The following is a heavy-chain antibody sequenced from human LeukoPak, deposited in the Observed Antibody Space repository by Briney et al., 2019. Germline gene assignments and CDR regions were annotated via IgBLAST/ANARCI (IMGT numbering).Heavy chain of an antibody. CDR1: GFALKSYS. D-gene: IGHD2-2*01. V-gene: IGHV3-21*01. CDR3: ARDGACSSTSCYPY. CDR2: ISSTSAYI. Sequence: GGSLRLSCAGSGFALKSYSLSWVRQAPGKGLEWVSSISSTSAYIYYADSVKGRFTISRDNAKNSLYLQMNSLRAEDTAVYYCARDGACSSTSCYPYWGQGTLVTVSS. J-gene: IGHJ4*02.